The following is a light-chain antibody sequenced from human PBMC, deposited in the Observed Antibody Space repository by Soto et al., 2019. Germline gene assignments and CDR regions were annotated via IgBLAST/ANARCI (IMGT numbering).Light chain of an antibody. CDR3: QQSYSTPLT. J-gene: IGKJ4*01. V-gene: IGKV1-39*01. CDR2: AAS. Sequence: IPLTQSPSSLSASLGARVTITCRASQSISSYLNWYQQKPGKAPKLLIYAASSLQSGVPSRFSGSGSGTDFTLTISSLQPEDFATYYCQQSYSTPLTFGGGTKVDI. CDR1: QSISSY.